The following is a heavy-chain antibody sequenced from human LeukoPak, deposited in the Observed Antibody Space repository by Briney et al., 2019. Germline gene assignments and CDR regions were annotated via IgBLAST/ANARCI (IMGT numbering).Heavy chain of an antibody. J-gene: IGHJ4*02. Sequence: PSETLSLTCAVYGGSFSGYYWSWIRQPPGKGLEWIGEINHSGSTNYNPSLKSRVTISVDTPKNQFSLKLSSATAADTAVYYCATQLERRFDYWGQGTLVTVSS. CDR2: INHSGST. CDR1: GGSFSGYY. CDR3: ATQLERRFDY. V-gene: IGHV4-34*01. D-gene: IGHD1-1*01.